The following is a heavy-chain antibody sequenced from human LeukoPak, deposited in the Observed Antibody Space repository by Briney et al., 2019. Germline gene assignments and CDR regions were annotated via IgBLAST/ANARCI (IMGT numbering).Heavy chain of an antibody. D-gene: IGHD3-10*01. Sequence: SETLSLTCTVSGGSISSSIYYWGWIRQPPGKGLEWIGSIYYSGSTYYNPSLKSRVTISVDTSKNQFSLKLSSVTAADTAVYYCAGFSGSYYKLHDYWGQGTLVTVSS. CDR3: AGFSGSYYKLHDY. V-gene: IGHV4-39*01. CDR2: IYYSGST. CDR1: GGSISSSIYY. J-gene: IGHJ4*02.